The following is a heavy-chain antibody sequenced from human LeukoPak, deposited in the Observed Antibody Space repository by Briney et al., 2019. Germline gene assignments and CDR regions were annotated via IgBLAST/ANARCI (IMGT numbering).Heavy chain of an antibody. CDR3: ARGNTGAFDI. J-gene: IGHJ3*02. CDR2: IYHSGST. Sequence: SQTLSLTCAVSGGSISSGGYSWSCLRQPPGKGLEWIGYIYHSGSTYYNPSLKSRVTISVDRSKSQFSLKLSSVTAADTAVYYCARGNTGAFDIWGQGTMVTVSS. CDR1: GGSISSGGYS. V-gene: IGHV4-30-2*01. D-gene: IGHD1-14*01.